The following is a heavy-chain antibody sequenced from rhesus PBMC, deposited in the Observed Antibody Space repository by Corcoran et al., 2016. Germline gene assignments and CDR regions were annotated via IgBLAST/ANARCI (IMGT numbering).Heavy chain of an antibody. CDR3: AKDKLIAAVFDY. D-gene: IGHD6-31*01. V-gene: IGHV3S5*01. CDR2: ITSGGGST. Sequence: EVQLVETGGGLVQPGGSLKLSCAASGFTFSSYGMSWVRPAPGKGLEWVSAITSGGGSTYYADYVKGRFNISRDNSKNTLSLQMNSLRAEDTAVYYCAKDKLIAAVFDYWGQGVLVTVSS. CDR1: GFTFSSYG. J-gene: IGHJ4*01.